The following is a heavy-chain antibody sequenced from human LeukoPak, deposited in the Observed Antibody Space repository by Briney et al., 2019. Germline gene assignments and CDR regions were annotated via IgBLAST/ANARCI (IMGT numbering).Heavy chain of an antibody. V-gene: IGHV3-33*01. D-gene: IGHD3-22*01. Sequence: PGGSLRLSCAASGFTFSNYGMHWVRQVPGKGLEWVAAIWFDGIKKYYADSVKGRLTISRDNSKNTQYLQMNSLRAEDTAVYYCARDLEDSSPFGAFDMWGQGTMVTVSS. CDR3: ARDLEDSSPFGAFDM. CDR1: GFTFSNYG. J-gene: IGHJ3*02. CDR2: IWFDGIKK.